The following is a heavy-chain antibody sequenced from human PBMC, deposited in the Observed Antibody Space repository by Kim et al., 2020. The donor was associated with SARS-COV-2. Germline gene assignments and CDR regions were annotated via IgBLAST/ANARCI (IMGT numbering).Heavy chain of an antibody. V-gene: IGHV4-59*13. J-gene: IGHJ6*02. D-gene: IGHD4-17*01. CDR2: IYYSGST. CDR3: ARGPRGGTVTNYYYYGMDV. CDR1: GGSISSYY. Sequence: SETLSLTCTVSGGSISSYYWSWIRQPPGKGLEWIGYIYYSGSTNYNPSLKSRVTISVDTSKNQFSLKLSSVTAADTAVYYCARGPRGGTVTNYYYYGMDVWGQGTTVTVSS.